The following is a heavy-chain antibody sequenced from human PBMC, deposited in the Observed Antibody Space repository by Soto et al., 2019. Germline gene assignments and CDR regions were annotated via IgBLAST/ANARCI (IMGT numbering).Heavy chain of an antibody. D-gene: IGHD2-15*01. Sequence: ASVKVSCKASGGTFSSYAISWVRQAPGQGLEWMGGIIPIFGTANYAQKFQGRVTITADKSTSTAYMELSSLRSEDTAVYYCAREMVYCSGGSCYSADYWGQGTLVTVSS. J-gene: IGHJ4*02. V-gene: IGHV1-69*06. CDR1: GGTFSSYA. CDR2: IIPIFGTA. CDR3: AREMVYCSGGSCYSADY.